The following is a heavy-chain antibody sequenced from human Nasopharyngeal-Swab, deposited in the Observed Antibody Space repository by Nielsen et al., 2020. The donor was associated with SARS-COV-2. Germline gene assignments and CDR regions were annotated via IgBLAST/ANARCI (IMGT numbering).Heavy chain of an antibody. V-gene: IGHV3-23*01. Sequence: GESLKISCAASGFTFSSFAMNWVRQSPGKGLEWVSVITGSGGTAYYVDSVKGRFTISRDNSKNTVYLQMNSLRAEDTAVYYCARDTYSNRQTGYYYGMDVWGQGTTVTVSS. CDR2: ITGSGGTA. CDR1: GFTFSSFA. CDR3: ARDTYSNRQTGYYYGMDV. J-gene: IGHJ6*02. D-gene: IGHD4-11*01.